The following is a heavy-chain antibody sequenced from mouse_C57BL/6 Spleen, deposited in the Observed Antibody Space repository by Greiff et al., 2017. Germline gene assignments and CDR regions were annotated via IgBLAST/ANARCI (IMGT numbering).Heavy chain of an antibody. Sequence: VQLQQSGAELVKPGASVKISCKASGYAFSSYWMNWVKQRPIQGLEWIGNIDPSDSETHYNQKFKDKATLTVDKSSSTAYMQLSSLTSEDSAVYYCAREGAWFAYWGQGTLVTVSA. CDR3: AREGAWFAY. CDR1: GYAFSSYW. CDR2: IDPSDSET. J-gene: IGHJ3*01. V-gene: IGHV1-52*01.